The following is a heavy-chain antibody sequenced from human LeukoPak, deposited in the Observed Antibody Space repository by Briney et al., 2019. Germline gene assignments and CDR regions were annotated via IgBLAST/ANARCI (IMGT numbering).Heavy chain of an antibody. J-gene: IGHJ3*02. V-gene: IGHV4-4*02. CDR2: IYHSGST. CDR3: ARDQALTTVTTSDAFDI. D-gene: IGHD4-17*01. Sequence: SGTLSLTCAVSGGSISSSNWWSWVRQPPGKGLEWIGEIYHSGSTKYNPSLRSRVTISVDKSKNQFSLKLSSVTAADTAMYYRARDQALTTVTTSDAFDIWGQGTMVTVSS. CDR1: GGSISSSNW.